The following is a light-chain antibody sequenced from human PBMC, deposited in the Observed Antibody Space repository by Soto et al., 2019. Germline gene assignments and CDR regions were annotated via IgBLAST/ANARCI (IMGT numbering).Light chain of an antibody. CDR2: DAS. CDR1: QSISSW. J-gene: IGKJ1*01. Sequence: DIQMTQSPSTLSASVGDRVTITCRGSQSISSWLAWYQQNPGKAPKLLIYDASSLASGIPSRFSGSGSGTEFTLTISSLQPDDFATYYCQQYNSYLWTFGQGTKVDIK. V-gene: IGKV1-5*01. CDR3: QQYNSYLWT.